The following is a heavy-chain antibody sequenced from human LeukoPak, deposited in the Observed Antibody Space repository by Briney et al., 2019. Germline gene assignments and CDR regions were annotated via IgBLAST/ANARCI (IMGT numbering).Heavy chain of an antibody. Sequence: SETLSLTCAVYGGSFSGYYWSWIRQPPGKGLEWIGEINHSGSTNYNPSLKSRVTTSVDTSKNQFSLKLSSVTAADTAVYYCARGLDSGEFDYWGQGTLVTVSS. CDR1: GGSFSGYY. CDR3: ARGLDSGEFDY. D-gene: IGHD3-10*01. J-gene: IGHJ4*02. V-gene: IGHV4-34*01. CDR2: INHSGST.